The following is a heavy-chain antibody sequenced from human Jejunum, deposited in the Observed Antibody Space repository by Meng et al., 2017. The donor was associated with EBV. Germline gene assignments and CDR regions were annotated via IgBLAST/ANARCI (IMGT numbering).Heavy chain of an antibody. CDR3: ARTYYYDSSGYAPFDY. CDR2: IYYSGST. Sequence: HDAGAVLVRPLESLSLTCTVNVGSISRSGTYWCWVRQPPGKGLEWIGTIYYSGSTYYNPSIKSRVTISVDTSKNQFSLKLSSVTAADTAVYYCARTYYYDSSGYAPFDYWGQGTLVTVSS. J-gene: IGHJ4*02. CDR1: VGSISRSGTY. V-gene: IGHV4-39*07. D-gene: IGHD3-22*01.